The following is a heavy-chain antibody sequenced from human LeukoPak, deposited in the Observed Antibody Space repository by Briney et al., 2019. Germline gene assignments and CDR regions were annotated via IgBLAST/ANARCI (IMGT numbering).Heavy chain of an antibody. CDR2: IYSGGST. V-gene: IGHV3-66*01. CDR1: GFTVSSNY. J-gene: IGHJ4*02. CDR3: ARDDSYYYDSSGIR. D-gene: IGHD3-22*01. Sequence: GGSLRLSCAASGFTVSSNYMSWVRQAQGKGLEWVSVIYSGGSTYYADSVKGRFTISRDNSKNTLYLQMNSLRAEDTAVYYCARDDSYYYDSSGIRWGQGTLVTVSS.